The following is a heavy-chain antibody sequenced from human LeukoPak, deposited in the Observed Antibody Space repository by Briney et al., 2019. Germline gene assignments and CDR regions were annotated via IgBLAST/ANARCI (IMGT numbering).Heavy chain of an antibody. CDR2: ISGSGGST. CDR3: AKVGRALLLWFGELLPSYFDY. V-gene: IGHV3-23*01. Sequence: QPGGSLRLSCAASGFTFSSYAMSWVRQAPGKGLEWVSAISGSGGSTYYADSVKGRFTISRDNSKNTLYLQMNSLRAEDTAVYYCAKVGRALLLWFGELLPSYFDYWGQGTLVTVSS. D-gene: IGHD3-10*01. CDR1: GFTFSSYA. J-gene: IGHJ4*02.